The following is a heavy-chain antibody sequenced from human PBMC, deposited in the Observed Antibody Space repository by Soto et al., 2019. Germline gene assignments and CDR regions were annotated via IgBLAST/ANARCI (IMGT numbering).Heavy chain of an antibody. CDR3: TRHAIIPKLQYGMDV. Sequence: SETLSLTCTVSGGSISGYYWSWIRQPPGKGLEWIGYIFYRGNTLYNPSLQSRVTISVDTSKNQFFLGLTSVTAADTAVYYCTRHAIIPKLQYGMDVWARGPRSPSP. CDR2: IFYRGNT. D-gene: IGHD1-1*01. CDR1: GGSISGYY. J-gene: IGHJ6*02. V-gene: IGHV4-59*01.